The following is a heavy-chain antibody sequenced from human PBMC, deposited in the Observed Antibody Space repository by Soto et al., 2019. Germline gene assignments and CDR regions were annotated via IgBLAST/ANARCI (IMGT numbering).Heavy chain of an antibody. CDR1: GGSFSGYY. CDR3: ARSIQLWLVDY. D-gene: IGHD5-18*01. CDR2: INHSGST. V-gene: IGHV4-34*01. J-gene: IGHJ4*02. Sequence: SETLSLTCSVYGGSFSGYYWSWIRQPPGKGLEWIGEINHSGSTNYNPSLKSRVTISVDTSKNKFSLKLSSVTAADTAVYYCARSIQLWLVDYWGQGTLVTV.